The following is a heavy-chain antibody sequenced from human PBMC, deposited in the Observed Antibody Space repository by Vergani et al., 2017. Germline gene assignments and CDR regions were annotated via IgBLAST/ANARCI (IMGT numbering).Heavy chain of an antibody. D-gene: IGHD3-10*01. V-gene: IGHV3-49*03. CDR1: GFTFGYYA. Sequence: EVQVAESGGGLVQPGGSLRLSCTASGFTFGYYAMDWFRQAPGQGLEWVGGIRSKAYGQATIYAASVKGRFTISRDDSKSIAYLQMNNLQTEDTAMYYCVRDQVTMLRGSDALDIWGQGTMVTVSS. CDR3: VRDQVTMLRGSDALDI. J-gene: IGHJ3*02. CDR2: IRSKAYGQAT.